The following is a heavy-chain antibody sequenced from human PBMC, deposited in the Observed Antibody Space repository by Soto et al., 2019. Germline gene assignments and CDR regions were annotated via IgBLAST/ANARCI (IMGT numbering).Heavy chain of an antibody. CDR3: ARLLCSGGSCYSTNLFDY. CDR2: INPSGGST. J-gene: IGHJ4*02. CDR1: GYTFTSYY. Sequence: ASVKVSCKASGYTFTSYYMHWVRQAPGQGLEWMGIINPSGGSTSYAQKFQGRVTMTRDTSTSTVYMELSSLRSEDTAVYYCARLLCSGGSCYSTNLFDYWGQGTLVTVSS. D-gene: IGHD2-15*01. V-gene: IGHV1-46*01.